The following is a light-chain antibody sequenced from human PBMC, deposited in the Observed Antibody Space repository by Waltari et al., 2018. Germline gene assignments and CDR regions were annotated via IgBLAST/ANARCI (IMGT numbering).Light chain of an antibody. CDR2: DKN. J-gene: IGLJ3*02. Sequence: SSELTQGPPVSVALGQTVRITCQGDSVRNHYASWYQQKPGQAPILVIYDKNNRPPGIPDRFPGSISGEPASLTITGARAEDEADYYCNSGDSSAFRWVFGAGTRLTVL. V-gene: IGLV3-19*01. CDR1: SVRNHY. CDR3: NSGDSSAFRWV.